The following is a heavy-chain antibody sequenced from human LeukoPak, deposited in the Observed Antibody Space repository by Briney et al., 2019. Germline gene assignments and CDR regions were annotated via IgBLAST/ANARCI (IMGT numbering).Heavy chain of an antibody. V-gene: IGHV4-59*01. D-gene: IGHD3-10*01. J-gene: IGHJ4*02. CDR3: ARAYGFGELYYFDY. Sequence: PSETLSLTCTVSGGSISSYYWSWIRQPPGKGLEWIGYIYYSGSTNYNPSLKSRVTISVDTSKNQFSLKLSSVTAADTAVYYCARAYGFGELYYFDYWGQGTLVTVSS. CDR1: GGSISSYY. CDR2: IYYSGST.